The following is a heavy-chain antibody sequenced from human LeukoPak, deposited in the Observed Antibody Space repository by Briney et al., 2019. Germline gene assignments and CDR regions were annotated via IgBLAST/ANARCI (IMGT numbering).Heavy chain of an antibody. V-gene: IGHV4-59*01. CDR2: IYYSGST. J-gene: IGHJ4*02. D-gene: IGHD4-11*01. CDR1: GGSISSYY. CDR3: ARSRDYGNLDY. Sequence: SETLSLTCTVSGGSISSYYWSWIRQPPGKGLEWIGYIYYSGSTNYNPSLKSRVTISVDTSKNQFSLKLSSVTAADTAVYYCARSRDYGNLDYWGQGTLVTVSS.